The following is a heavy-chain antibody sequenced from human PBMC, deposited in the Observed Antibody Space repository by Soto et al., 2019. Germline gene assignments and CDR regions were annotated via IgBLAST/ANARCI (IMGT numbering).Heavy chain of an antibody. V-gene: IGHV3-21*01. Sequence: GSLILSCAASGFNFNSYTVNWVRQAPGKRLEWLSSISSSGYIFSTDSVRGRFTISRDNAKNSVYLQINSLRAEDTAVYFCARDCSGGSCYAGMDVWGQGTTVTVSS. CDR1: GFNFNSYT. CDR2: ISSSGYI. J-gene: IGHJ6*02. D-gene: IGHD2-15*01. CDR3: ARDCSGGSCYAGMDV.